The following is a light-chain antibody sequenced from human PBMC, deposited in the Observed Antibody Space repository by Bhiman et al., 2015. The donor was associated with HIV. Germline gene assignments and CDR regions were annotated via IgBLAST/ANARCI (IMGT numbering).Light chain of an antibody. CDR1: GSDVGGYNH. CDR3: SSYASSSTLV. J-gene: IGLJ2*01. V-gene: IGLV2-14*03. CDR2: DVS. Sequence: QSALTQPASVSGSPGQSITISCTGSGSDVGGYNHVSWYQQHPGKAPKLMIYDVSQRPSGVSNRFSGSKSANTASLTISGLQAEDEADYYCSSYASSSTLVFGGGTQLTVL.